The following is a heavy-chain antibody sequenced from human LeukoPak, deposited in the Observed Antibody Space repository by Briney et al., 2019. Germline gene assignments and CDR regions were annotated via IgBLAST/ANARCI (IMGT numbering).Heavy chain of an antibody. CDR1: GFTFRGYW. CDR2: IKEDGSEK. V-gene: IGHV3-7*01. J-gene: IGHJ4*02. Sequence: GGSLRLSCVASGFTFRGYWMSWVRQAPGKGLEWVANIKEDGSEKYYVDSVKGRFTISRDNAKNSLYLQMNSLRAEDTAVYYCARGSPYFYGTDLDYWGQGTLVTVSS. D-gene: IGHD3-10*01. CDR3: ARGSPYFYGTDLDY.